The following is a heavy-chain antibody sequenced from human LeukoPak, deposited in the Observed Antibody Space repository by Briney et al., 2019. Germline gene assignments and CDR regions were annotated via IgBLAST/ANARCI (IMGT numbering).Heavy chain of an antibody. CDR2: IYFSGST. V-gene: IGHV4-31*03. CDR1: GGSISDAAYY. D-gene: IGHD3-22*01. J-gene: IGHJ4*02. CDR3: ARGGYYYDSSGVI. Sequence: SETLSLTCTVSGGSISDAAYYWSWIRQHPGEGLEWIGYIYFSGSTSYNPSLKSRVTISLDTSKNQFSLKLTSVTAADTAVYYCARGGYYYDSSGVIWGQGTLVTVSS.